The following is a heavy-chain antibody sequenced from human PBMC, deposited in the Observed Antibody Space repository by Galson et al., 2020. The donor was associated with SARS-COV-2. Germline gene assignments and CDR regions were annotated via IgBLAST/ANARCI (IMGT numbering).Heavy chain of an antibody. J-gene: IGHJ6*02. D-gene: IGHD1-7*01. CDR3: ATLRVSTGTILHYYYGMDV. V-gene: IGHV1-24*01. Sequence: ASVKVSCKVSGYTLTELSMHWVRRAPGKGLEWMGGFDPEDGETIYAQKFQGRVTMTEDTSTDTAYMELSSLRSEDTAVYYCATLRVSTGTILHYYYGMDVWGQGTTVTVSS. CDR1: GYTLTELS. CDR2: FDPEDGET.